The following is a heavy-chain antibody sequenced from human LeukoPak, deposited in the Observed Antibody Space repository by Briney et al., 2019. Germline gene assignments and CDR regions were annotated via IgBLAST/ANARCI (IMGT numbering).Heavy chain of an antibody. CDR2: INPKNGAT. V-gene: IGHV1-2*02. Sequence: ASVMVSCRSSGYTFTAYWMHWVRQAPGQGLEWMGWINPKNGATFYAQKFQGRFTMTTDTSTSTGYMELKMLTSDDSAVYYCASPLSIAGAYWGQGTLVTVFS. D-gene: IGHD6-13*01. J-gene: IGHJ4*02. CDR3: ASPLSIAGAY. CDR1: GYTFTAYW.